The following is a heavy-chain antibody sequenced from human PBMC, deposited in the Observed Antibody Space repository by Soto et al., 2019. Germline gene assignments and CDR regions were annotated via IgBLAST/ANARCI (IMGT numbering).Heavy chain of an antibody. CDR2: ISYDGSNK. J-gene: IGHJ6*02. Sequence: PGGSLRLSCAASGFTFSSYAMHWVRQAPGKGLEWVAVISYDGSNKYYADSVKGRFTISRDNSKNTLYLQMNSLRAEDTAVYYCARAYYDFWSGYYTAYYYVMDVWGQGTTVTVSS. D-gene: IGHD3-3*01. CDR1: GFTFSSYA. V-gene: IGHV3-30-3*01. CDR3: ARAYYDFWSGYYTAYYYVMDV.